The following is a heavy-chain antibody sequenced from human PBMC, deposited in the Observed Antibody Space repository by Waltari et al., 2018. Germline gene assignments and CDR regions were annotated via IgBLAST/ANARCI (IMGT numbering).Heavy chain of an antibody. D-gene: IGHD3-10*01. CDR2: INHSGST. Sequence: QVQLQQWGAGLLKPSETLSLTCAVYGRSFSGYYWSWFRQPPGKGLEWIGEINHSGSTNYNPSLKSRVTIAVDTSKNQFSLKLSSVTAADTAVYYCARPRGLADAFDIWGQGTMVTVSS. V-gene: IGHV4-34*01. CDR3: ARPRGLADAFDI. J-gene: IGHJ3*02. CDR1: GRSFSGYY.